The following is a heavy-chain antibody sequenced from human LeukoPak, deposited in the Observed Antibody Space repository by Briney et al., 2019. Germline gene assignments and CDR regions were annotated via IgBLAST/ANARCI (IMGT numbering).Heavy chain of an antibody. D-gene: IGHD3-10*01. Sequence: PSETLSLTCAVYGGSFSGYYWSWIRQPPGKGLEWIGEINHSGSTNYNPSRKSRVTISVDTSKNQFSLKLSSVTAADTAVYYCARLPGYYGSGRYYYYMDVWGKGTTVTVSS. CDR2: INHSGST. J-gene: IGHJ6*03. V-gene: IGHV4-34*01. CDR1: GGSFSGYY. CDR3: ARLPGYYGSGRYYYYMDV.